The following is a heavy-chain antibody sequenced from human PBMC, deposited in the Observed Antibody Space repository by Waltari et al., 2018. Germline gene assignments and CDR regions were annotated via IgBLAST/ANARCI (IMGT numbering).Heavy chain of an antibody. D-gene: IGHD1-26*01. V-gene: IGHV3-23*01. CDR3: AKGGATYYYYYGMDV. Sequence: EVQLLESGGGLVKPGGSLRPSCAAAGFTLSSYARSWVRQAPGKGLEWVSAISGSGGSTYYADSVKGRFTISRDNSKNTLYLQMNSLRAEDTAVYYCAKGGATYYYYYGMDVWGQGTTVTVSS. CDR1: GFTLSSYA. CDR2: ISGSGGST. J-gene: IGHJ6*02.